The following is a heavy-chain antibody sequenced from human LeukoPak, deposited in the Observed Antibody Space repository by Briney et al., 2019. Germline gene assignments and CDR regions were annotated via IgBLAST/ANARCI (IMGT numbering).Heavy chain of an antibody. CDR2: ISYDANIGSNK. V-gene: IGHV3-30-3*01. CDR1: GFTFSRYA. D-gene: IGHD2-15*01. J-gene: IGHJ4*02. Sequence: GGSLRLSCATSGFTFSRYAMHWVRQAPGKGLEWVALISYDANIGSNKYYADSVKGRFTISRDNSKNTLYLQMNNLRAEDTAIYYCARVGSRYCSGANCYDGFWGQGTLVSVSS. CDR3: ARVGSRYCSGANCYDGF.